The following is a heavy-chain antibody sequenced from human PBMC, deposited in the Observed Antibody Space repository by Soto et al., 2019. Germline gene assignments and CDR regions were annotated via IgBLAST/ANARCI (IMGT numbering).Heavy chain of an antibody. CDR3: AKDLSSWYYYYMDV. D-gene: IGHD6-13*01. J-gene: IGHJ6*03. Sequence: PGGSLRLSCAASGYTVDDYAMHWVRQAPGKGLEWVSGISWNSGSIGYADSVKGRFTISRDNAKNSLYLQMNSLRAEDTALYYCAKDLSSWYYYYMDVWGKGTTVTVSS. CDR1: GYTVDDYA. CDR2: ISWNSGSI. V-gene: IGHV3-9*01.